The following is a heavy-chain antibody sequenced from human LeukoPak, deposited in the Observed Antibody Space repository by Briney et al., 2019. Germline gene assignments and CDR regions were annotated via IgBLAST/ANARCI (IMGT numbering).Heavy chain of an antibody. Sequence: SQTLSLTCAISGDSVSSNSAAWNWIRQSPSRGLEWLGRTYYRSKWYNDYAVLVKSRITINPDTSKNPFSLQPNPVTPGDPAVYYCAREPRRLRSSGWYFDYWGQGTLVTVSS. CDR3: AREPRRLRSSGWYFDY. CDR1: GDSVSSNSAA. V-gene: IGHV6-1*01. D-gene: IGHD6-19*01. J-gene: IGHJ4*02. CDR2: TYYRSKWYN.